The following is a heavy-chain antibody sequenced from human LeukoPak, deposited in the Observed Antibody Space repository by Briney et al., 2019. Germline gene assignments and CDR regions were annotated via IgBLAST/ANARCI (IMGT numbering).Heavy chain of an antibody. J-gene: IGHJ4*02. V-gene: IGHV1-2*02. D-gene: IGHD4-11*01. CDR1: GYTLTAYY. CDR2: INPNSGGT. Sequence: ASVKVSCKASGYTLTAYYMHWVRQAPGQGLEWMGWINPNSGGTNYAQKFQGRVTMTRDTSISTAYMELSRLRSDDTAVYYCARVVTTGWFENDYWGQGTLVTVSS. CDR3: ARVVTTGWFENDY.